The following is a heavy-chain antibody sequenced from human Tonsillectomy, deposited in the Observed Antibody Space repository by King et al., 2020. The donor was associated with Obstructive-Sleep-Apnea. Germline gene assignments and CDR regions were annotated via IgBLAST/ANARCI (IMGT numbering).Heavy chain of an antibody. CDR1: GFTFSSYG. CDR2: IWYDGSNK. CDR3: ARDAEDGYNYFDY. Sequence: VQLVESGGGVVQPGRSLRLSCAASGFTFSSYGIHWVRQAPGKGLEWVAVIWYDGSNKYYADSVKGRFTLSSDNSKNTLYLQMNSLRAEDTAVYSWARDAEDGYNYFDYWGQGTLVTVSS. V-gene: IGHV3-33*01. J-gene: IGHJ4*02. D-gene: IGHD5-24*01.